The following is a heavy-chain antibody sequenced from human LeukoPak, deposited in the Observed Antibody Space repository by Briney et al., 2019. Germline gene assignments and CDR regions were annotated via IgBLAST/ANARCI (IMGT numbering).Heavy chain of an antibody. CDR3: AKVERGYSGYEYYFDY. J-gene: IGHJ4*02. Sequence: GGSLRLSCAASGFTLSNFWMSWVRQAPGKGLEWVANIKPGGSEKYYVDSVKGRFTISRDNAKNSMYLQMNSLRAEDTAVYYCAKVERGYSGYEYYFDYWGQGTLVTVSS. CDR2: IKPGGSEK. D-gene: IGHD5-12*01. V-gene: IGHV3-7*01. CDR1: GFTLSNFW.